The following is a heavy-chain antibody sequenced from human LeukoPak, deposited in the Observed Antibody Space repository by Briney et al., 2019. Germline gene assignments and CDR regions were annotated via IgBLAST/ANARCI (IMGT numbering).Heavy chain of an antibody. V-gene: IGHV3-48*03. CDR1: GFTFSSYE. CDR3: ARDPQGVAMIPGGFNY. J-gene: IGHJ4*02. CDR2: ISSSGSTI. D-gene: IGHD3-22*01. Sequence: PGGSLRLSCAASGFTFSSYEMNWVRQAPGKGLEWVSYISSSGSTIYYADSVKGRFTISRDNAKNSLYLQMNSLRAEDTAVYYCARDPQGVAMIPGGFNYWGQGTLVTVSS.